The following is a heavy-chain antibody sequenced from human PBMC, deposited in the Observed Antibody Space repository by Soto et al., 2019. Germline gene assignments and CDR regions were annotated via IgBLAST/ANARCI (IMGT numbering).Heavy chain of an antibody. CDR1: GFRFSDYA. CDR2: ISDGGRST. D-gene: IGHD3-3*01. J-gene: IGHJ4*01. V-gene: IGHV3-23*01. CDR3: ARTFDFWDCYYPFDH. Sequence: GGSLRLSCAGSGFRFSDYAIGWVRQAPGKGLEWVSFISDGGRSTYYTDFVKGRFTISRDNSKNTVYLQLQGLRAEDTAIYFCARTFDFWDCYYPFDHWGHGTLVTVSS.